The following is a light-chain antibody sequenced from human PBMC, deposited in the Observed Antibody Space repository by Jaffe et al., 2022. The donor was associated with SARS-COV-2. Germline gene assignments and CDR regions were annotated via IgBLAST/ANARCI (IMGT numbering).Light chain of an antibody. CDR3: QQSYSTPFT. V-gene: IGKV1-39*01. Sequence: DIQMTQSPSSLSASVGDRVTITCRASRSISTYLNWYQQKPGKAPKLLIYAASSLQSAVPSRFSGSGSGTDFTLTINSLQPEDFATFYCQQSYSTPFTFGQGTKLEIK. CDR1: RSISTY. CDR2: AAS. J-gene: IGKJ2*01.